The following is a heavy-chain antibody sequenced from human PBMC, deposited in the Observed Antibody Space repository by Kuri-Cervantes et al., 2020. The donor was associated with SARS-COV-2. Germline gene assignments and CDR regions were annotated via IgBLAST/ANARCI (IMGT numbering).Heavy chain of an antibody. CDR1: GASIRSSFW. Sequence: SETLSLTCAVSGASIRSSFWWNCVRQPPGKGLEWIGEIYNSGSTNYKPSLKSRVTISVDTSKNQFSLKLSSVTAADTAVYYCAREWYSSGWYFDYWGQGTLVTVSS. J-gene: IGHJ4*02. V-gene: IGHV4-4*02. CDR3: AREWYSSGWYFDY. CDR2: IYNSGST. D-gene: IGHD6-19*01.